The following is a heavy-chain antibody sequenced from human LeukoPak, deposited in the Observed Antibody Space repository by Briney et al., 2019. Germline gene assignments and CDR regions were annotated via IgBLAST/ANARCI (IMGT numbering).Heavy chain of an antibody. CDR3: ARGGATRYCSSTSCQAAFDI. CDR2: IYYSGST. CDR1: GGSISSSSYS. D-gene: IGHD2-2*01. J-gene: IGHJ3*02. Sequence: PSETLSLTCTVSGGSISSSSYSWGWIRQPPGKGLEWIGSIYYSGSTNYNPSLKSRVTISVDTSKNQFSLKLSSVTAADTAVYYCARGGATRYCSSTSCQAAFDIWGQGTMVTVSS. V-gene: IGHV4-39*07.